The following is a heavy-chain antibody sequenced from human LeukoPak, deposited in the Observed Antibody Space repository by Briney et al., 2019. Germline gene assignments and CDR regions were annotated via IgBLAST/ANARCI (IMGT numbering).Heavy chain of an antibody. CDR2: INTNTGNP. J-gene: IGHJ5*02. D-gene: IGHD3-9*01. V-gene: IGHV7-4-1*02. CDR3: AREEVDILTGP. Sequence: ASVKVSCKASGYIFTSYAINWVRQAPGQGLEWMGWINTNTGNPTYAQGFTGRFVFSLDTSVSTAYLQINSLKAEDSAVYYCAREEVDILTGPWGQGTLVTVSS. CDR1: GYIFTSYA.